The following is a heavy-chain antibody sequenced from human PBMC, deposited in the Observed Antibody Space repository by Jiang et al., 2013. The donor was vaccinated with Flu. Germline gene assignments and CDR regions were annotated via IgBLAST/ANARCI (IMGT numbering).Heavy chain of an antibody. CDR1: GYSFTSYW. Sequence: GAEVKKPGESLKISCKGSGYSFTSYWIGWVRQMPGKGLEWMGIIYPGDSDTRYSPSFQGQVTISADKSISTAYLQWSSLKASDTAMYYCASLTEYGSGSSPSNNGGMDVWGQGTTVTVSS. V-gene: IGHV5-51*01. D-gene: IGHD3-10*01. CDR3: ASLTEYGSGSSPSNNGGMDV. J-gene: IGHJ6*02. CDR2: IYPGDSDT.